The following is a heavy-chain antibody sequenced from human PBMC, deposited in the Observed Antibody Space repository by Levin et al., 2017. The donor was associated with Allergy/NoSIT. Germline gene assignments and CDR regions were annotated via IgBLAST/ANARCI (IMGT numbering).Heavy chain of an antibody. D-gene: IGHD6-13*01. CDR2: ISYDGSNK. Sequence: GGSLRLSCAASGFTFSSYGMHWVRQAPGKGLEWVAVISYDGSNKYYADSVKGRFTISRDNSKNTLYLQMNSRRAEGTAVYYCAKPKPDRAAASTQGYYYYDYMDVWGKGPTVTVSS. V-gene: IGHV3-30*18. CDR1: GFTFSSYG. J-gene: IGHJ6*03. CDR3: AKPKPDRAAASTQGYYYYDYMDV.